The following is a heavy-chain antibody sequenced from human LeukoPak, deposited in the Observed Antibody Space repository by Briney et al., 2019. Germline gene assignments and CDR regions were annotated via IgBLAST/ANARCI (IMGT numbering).Heavy chain of an antibody. D-gene: IGHD6-13*01. CDR3: ARFAGYSSSWPLDY. CDR1: GFTFSTYG. J-gene: IGHJ4*02. V-gene: IGHV3-33*01. Sequence: PGRSLRLSCAASGFTFSTYGMHWVRQAPGKGLEWGAGIGYDGSNKYYADSVKGRFTISRDNSKNTLYLQMNSLRAEDTAVYYCARFAGYSSSWPLDYWGQGTLVTVSS. CDR2: IGYDGSNK.